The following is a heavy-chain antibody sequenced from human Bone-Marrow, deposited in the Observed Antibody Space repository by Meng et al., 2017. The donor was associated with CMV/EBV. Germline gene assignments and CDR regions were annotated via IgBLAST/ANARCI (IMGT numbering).Heavy chain of an antibody. D-gene: IGHD2-2*02. CDR3: ARGRLSRYCSSTSCYTRGAFDI. CDR1: GGSFSGYY. CDR2: INHSGST. J-gene: IGHJ3*02. Sequence: SETLSLTCAVYGGSFSGYYWSWIRQPPGKGLEWIGEINHSGSTNYNPSLKSRVTISVDTSKNQFSLKLSSVTAADTAVYHCARGRLSRYCSSTSCYTRGAFDIWGQGTMVTVSS. V-gene: IGHV4-34*01.